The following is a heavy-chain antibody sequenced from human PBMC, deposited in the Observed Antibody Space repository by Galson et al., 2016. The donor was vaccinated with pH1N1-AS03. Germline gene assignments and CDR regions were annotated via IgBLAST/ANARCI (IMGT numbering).Heavy chain of an antibody. CDR1: GYAFSESA. CDR2: IELRSKGYTT. Sequence: SLRLSCAGSGYAFSESAVHWVRQPSGKGPEWVASIELRSKGYTTSYAGSVRGRFTISRDDSENTAYLQMNSLKIEDTAVYYCTREAGLLCWLDPWGRGTLVTVSS. D-gene: IGHD3/OR15-3a*01. J-gene: IGHJ5*02. CDR3: TREAGLLCWLDP. V-gene: IGHV3-73*01.